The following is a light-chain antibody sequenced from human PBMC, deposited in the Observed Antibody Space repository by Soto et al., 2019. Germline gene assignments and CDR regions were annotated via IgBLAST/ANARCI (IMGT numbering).Light chain of an antibody. CDR2: DAS. CDR1: QSISSY. V-gene: IGKV3-11*01. CDR3: QQRSNWPWT. Sequence: EIVLTQSPATLSLSPGERANLSCRASQSISSYLAWYQQKPGLAPRLLIYDASTRATGIPARFSGGGSGTDFTLTISSLEPEDFAVYYCQQRSNWPWTFGQGTKVEIK. J-gene: IGKJ1*01.